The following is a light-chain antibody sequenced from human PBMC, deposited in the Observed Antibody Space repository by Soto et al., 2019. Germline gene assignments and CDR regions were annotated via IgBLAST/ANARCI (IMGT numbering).Light chain of an antibody. CDR2: GAS. V-gene: IGKV3-15*01. Sequence: EIVMTQSPATLSVSPGERATLSCRASQSVSSNLAWYQQKPGQAPRLLLYGASTRATGIPARVSGSGSWTEFTLLISSLQSEDVAVEYYRQYNNCAPYTFGQGTKLEIK. J-gene: IGKJ2*01. CDR1: QSVSSN. CDR3: RQYNNCAPYT.